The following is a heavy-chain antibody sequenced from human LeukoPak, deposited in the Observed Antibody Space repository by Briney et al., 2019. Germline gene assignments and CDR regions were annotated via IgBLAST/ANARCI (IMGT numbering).Heavy chain of an antibody. D-gene: IGHD3-10*01. CDR3: AKRVRYDRLMVYLDY. J-gene: IGHJ4*02. CDR1: GFPFSNYC. V-gene: IGHV3-23*01. CDR2: ITDDSSNT. Sequence: GGSLRLSCAASGFPFSNYCMNWVRQAPGKGLEWISSITDDSSNTYYAASVKGRFTISRDNSKNMLYLQMTSLTADDTAIYYCAKRVRYDRLMVYLDYWGQGTLVTVSS.